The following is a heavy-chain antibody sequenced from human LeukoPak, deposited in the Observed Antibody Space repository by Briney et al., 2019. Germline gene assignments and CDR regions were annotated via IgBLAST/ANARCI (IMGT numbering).Heavy chain of an antibody. J-gene: IGHJ6*02. CDR2: ISSRGSTI. CDR3: ARVGYCSSTSCYSPYYYYGMDV. Sequence: PGGSLRLSCAASGFSFSSYEMKWVRQAPGKGLEWVSYISSRGSTIYYADSVKGRFTISRDNAKNTLYLQMNSLRAEDTAVYYCARVGYCSSTSCYSPYYYYGMDVWGQGTTVTVSS. CDR1: GFSFSSYE. D-gene: IGHD2-2*01. V-gene: IGHV3-48*03.